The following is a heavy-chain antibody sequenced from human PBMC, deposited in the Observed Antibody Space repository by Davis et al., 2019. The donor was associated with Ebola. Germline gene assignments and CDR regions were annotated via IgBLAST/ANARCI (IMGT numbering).Heavy chain of an antibody. J-gene: IGHJ4*02. D-gene: IGHD1-14*01. V-gene: IGHV4-39*07. CDR3: ARDYVY. CDR1: GGSISSSSYY. Sequence: SETLSLTCTVSGGSISSSSYYWGWIRQPPGKGLEWMGEINHHGITSYNPSLKSRVSISADTSKNQFSLRPKSVTAADTAMYYCARDYVYWGQGMLVTVSS. CDR2: INHHGIT.